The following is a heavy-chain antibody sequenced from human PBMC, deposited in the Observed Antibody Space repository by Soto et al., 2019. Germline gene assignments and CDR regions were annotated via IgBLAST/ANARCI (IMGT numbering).Heavy chain of an antibody. D-gene: IGHD2-15*01. V-gene: IGHV3-74*01. CDR3: VREVCSGGLCKVFDY. J-gene: IGHJ4*02. CDR1: GFTFSSYW. CDR2: IDGVGTVI. Sequence: EVHLVESGGDLVQPGGSLRLSCAASGFTFSSYWMHWARQAPGKGLVWLSSIDGVGTVIPHADSVKGRFTVSRDNAKHTLYLQMNSLRAEDTAVYYCVREVCSGGLCKVFDYWGQGTPVTVSS.